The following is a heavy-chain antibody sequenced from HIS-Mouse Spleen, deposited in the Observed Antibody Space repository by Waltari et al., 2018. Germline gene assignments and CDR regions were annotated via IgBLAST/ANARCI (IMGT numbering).Heavy chain of an antibody. D-gene: IGHD6-13*01. Sequence: QLQLQESGPGLVKPSETLSLTCTVSGGSISSSSYYWGWIRQPPGKGLEWIGSIYYRGSTDYKPSSKRRVTISVDTSKNQCSLKLSSVTAADTAVYYCAREIPYSSSWYDWYFDLWGRGTLVTVSS. J-gene: IGHJ2*01. CDR1: GGSISSSSYY. V-gene: IGHV4-39*07. CDR2: IYYRGST. CDR3: AREIPYSSSWYDWYFDL.